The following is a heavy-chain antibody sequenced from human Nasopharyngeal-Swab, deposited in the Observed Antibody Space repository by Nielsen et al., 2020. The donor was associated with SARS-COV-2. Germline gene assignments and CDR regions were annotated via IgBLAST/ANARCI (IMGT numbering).Heavy chain of an antibody. J-gene: IGHJ6*03. CDR2: IYYSGST. V-gene: IGHV4-59*01. Sequence: WIRQPPGKGLEWIAYIYYSGSTNYNPSLKSRVIISVDTSKNQFSLKLSSVTAADTAVYYCARVFWFPYYMDVWGKGTTVTVSS. CDR3: ARVFWFPYYMDV. D-gene: IGHD3-3*01.